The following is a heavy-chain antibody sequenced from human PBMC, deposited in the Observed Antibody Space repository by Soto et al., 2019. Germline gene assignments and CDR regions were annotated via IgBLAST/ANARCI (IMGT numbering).Heavy chain of an antibody. CDR3: ARAQPTYSSSYFDY. CDR2: ISGRGDDT. D-gene: IGHD3-22*01. J-gene: IGHJ4*02. CDR1: GFTFSSYA. Sequence: EVQLLESGGDLVQPGGSLRLSCAASGFTFSSYAMSWVRQAPGTGLEWVSTISGRGDDTYYTDSVKGRFTIPRDNSKNTLYVHMNSLRAEDTAVYYCARAQPTYSSSYFDYWGQGTLVTVSS. V-gene: IGHV3-23*01.